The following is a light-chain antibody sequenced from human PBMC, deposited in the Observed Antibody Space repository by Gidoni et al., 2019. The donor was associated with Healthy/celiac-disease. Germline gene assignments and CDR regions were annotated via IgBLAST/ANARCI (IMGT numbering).Light chain of an antibody. CDR1: SYNIGSTT. Sequence: QSVLTQPPSPSGTPGQSVTISCSGSSYNIGSTTVNWYQQLPGTAPKLVIYSNNQRPSGVPDRFSGSKSGTSASLAISGLQSEDEADYYCAAWDDSLKSVVFGGGTKLTVL. CDR2: SNN. CDR3: AAWDDSLKSVV. J-gene: IGLJ2*01. V-gene: IGLV1-44*01.